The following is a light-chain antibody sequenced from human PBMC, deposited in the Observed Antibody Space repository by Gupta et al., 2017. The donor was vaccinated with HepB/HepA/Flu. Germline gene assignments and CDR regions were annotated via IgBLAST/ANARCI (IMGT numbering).Light chain of an antibody. V-gene: IGKV1-39*01. CDR2: GAS. Sequence: DIQMTQSPSSLYASVGDRVTIPCRASQSIVNYLNWYQQKPGKAPKFLIYGASTWKGGVPSRFSGSGSGTDFTLTISRRQPEDFANYYCQQSDNTPRPFGQGTQMDIK. J-gene: IGKJ2*01. CDR1: QSIVNY. CDR3: QQSDNTPRP.